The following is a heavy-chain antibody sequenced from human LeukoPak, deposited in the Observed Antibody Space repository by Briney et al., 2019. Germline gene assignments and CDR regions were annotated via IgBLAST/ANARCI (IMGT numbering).Heavy chain of an antibody. D-gene: IGHD5-12*01. CDR1: GASISSYY. CDR2: IYTSGST. Sequence: SETLSLTCTVSGASISSYYWSWIRQPAGKGLERIGRIYTSGSTNYNPSLKSRITMSVDTSKNQFSLKLSSVTAADTAVYYCARDGPRSGYDLGHFDNLGQGTLVTASS. CDR3: ARDGPRSGYDLGHFDN. V-gene: IGHV4-4*07. J-gene: IGHJ4*02.